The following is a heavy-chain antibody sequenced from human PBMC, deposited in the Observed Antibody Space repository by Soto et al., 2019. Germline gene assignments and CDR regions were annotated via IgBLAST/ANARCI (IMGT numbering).Heavy chain of an antibody. Sequence: GGSLRLSCAASGFTFSSYAMSWVRQAPGKGLEWVSAISGSGGSTYYADSVKGLFTISRDNSKNTLYLQMNSLRAEDTAVYYCAKSYYGSGSYFPFDYWGQGTLVTVSS. V-gene: IGHV3-23*01. CDR3: AKSYYGSGSYFPFDY. CDR2: ISGSGGST. CDR1: GFTFSSYA. J-gene: IGHJ4*02. D-gene: IGHD3-10*01.